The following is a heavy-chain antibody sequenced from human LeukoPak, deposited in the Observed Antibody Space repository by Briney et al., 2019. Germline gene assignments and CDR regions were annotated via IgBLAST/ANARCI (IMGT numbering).Heavy chain of an antibody. V-gene: IGHV1-2*02. CDR3: ATDCGGDCYLDY. CDR1: GYTFTGYY. CDR2: INPNSGGT. D-gene: IGHD2-21*01. J-gene: IGHJ4*02. Sequence: ASVKVSCRASGYTFTGYYMHWVRQAPGQGLEWMGWINPNSGGTNYAQKFQGRVTMTRDTSISTAYMELSRLRSDDTAVYYCATDCGGDCYLDYWGQGTLVTVSS.